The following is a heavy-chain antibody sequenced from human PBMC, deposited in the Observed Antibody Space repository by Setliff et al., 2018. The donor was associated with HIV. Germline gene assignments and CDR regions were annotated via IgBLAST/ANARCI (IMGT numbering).Heavy chain of an antibody. CDR2: IIPIFGTA. V-gene: IGHV1-69*13. CDR1: GGTFSSYA. D-gene: IGHD3-10*01. Sequence: SVKVSCKASGGTFSSYAISWVRQAPGQGLEWMGGIIPIFGTANYAQKFQGRVTITADESTSTAYMEVRSLRYDDTAVYYCARDDPIRKEVASGLDYWGQGTLVTVSS. J-gene: IGHJ4*02. CDR3: ARDDPIRKEVASGLDY.